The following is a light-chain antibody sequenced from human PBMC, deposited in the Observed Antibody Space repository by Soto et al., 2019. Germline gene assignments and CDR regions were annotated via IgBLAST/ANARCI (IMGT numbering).Light chain of an antibody. J-gene: IGKJ3*01. V-gene: IGKV2-28*01. Sequence: DIVMTQSPLSLPVTPGEPASISCRSSQSLLHSTGYNYSDWYLQKPGQSPQLLIYLGSTRASGVPDRCTGSGSDTEFTLQIGRVEAEHVGMYCSIQSLQTPFIFGPGTRVDVK. CDR1: QSLLHSTGYNY. CDR3: IQSLQTPFI. CDR2: LGS.